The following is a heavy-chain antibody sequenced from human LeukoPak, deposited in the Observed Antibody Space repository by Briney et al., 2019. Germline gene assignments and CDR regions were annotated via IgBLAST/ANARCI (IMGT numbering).Heavy chain of an antibody. CDR3: ARSPKYCSSTSCQTIRNNAFDI. V-gene: IGHV7-4-1*02. CDR2: SNTNTWNP. Sequence: GASVKVSCKASGYTFTNYDMILVRQAPGQGLEWMGWSNTNTWNPTYAQGFTGRFVFSLDTSVSTAYLQISSLKAEDTDVYYCARSPKYCSSTSCQTIRNNAFDIWGQGTMVTVSS. CDR1: GYTFTNYD. D-gene: IGHD2-2*01. J-gene: IGHJ3*02.